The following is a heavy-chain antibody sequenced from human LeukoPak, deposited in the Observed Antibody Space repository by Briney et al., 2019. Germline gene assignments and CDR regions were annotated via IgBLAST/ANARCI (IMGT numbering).Heavy chain of an antibody. Sequence: ASVKVSCKASGYTFTSYGISWMRQAPGQGLEWMGWISAYNGNTNYAQKLQGRVTMTTDTSTSTAYMELRSLRSDDTAVYYCARDYCSSTSCYGYDYWGQGTLVTVSS. J-gene: IGHJ4*02. V-gene: IGHV1-18*01. CDR2: ISAYNGNT. CDR1: GYTFTSYG. CDR3: ARDYCSSTSCYGYDY. D-gene: IGHD2-2*01.